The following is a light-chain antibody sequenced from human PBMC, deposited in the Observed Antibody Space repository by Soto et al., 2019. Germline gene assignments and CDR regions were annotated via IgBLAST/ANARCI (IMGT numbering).Light chain of an antibody. CDR3: AAWDDSLRGWV. J-gene: IGLJ3*02. Sequence: QSALTQPASVSGSPGQSITISCTGTSSDVGGHNFVSWYQHHPGKAPKLMIFSVSNRPPGVSNRFSGSKSGNTASLTISGLQAEDEADYYCAAWDDSLRGWVFGGGTKLTVL. CDR1: SSDVGGHNF. CDR2: SVS. V-gene: IGLV2-14*01.